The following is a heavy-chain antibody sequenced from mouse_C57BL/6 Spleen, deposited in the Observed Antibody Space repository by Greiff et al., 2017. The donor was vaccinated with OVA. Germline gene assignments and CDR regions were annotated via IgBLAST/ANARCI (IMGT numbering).Heavy chain of an antibody. Sequence: QVQLQQPGAELVKPGASVKLSCKASGYTFTSYWMHWVKQRPGQGLEWIGMIHPNSGSTNYNEKFKSKATLTVDKSSSTAYMQLSSLTSEDSAVYYCARGKVYYDYDEGPWFAYWGQGTLVTVSA. CDR3: ARGKVYYDYDEGPWFAY. CDR1: GYTFTSYW. J-gene: IGHJ3*01. D-gene: IGHD2-4*01. V-gene: IGHV1-64*01. CDR2: IHPNSGST.